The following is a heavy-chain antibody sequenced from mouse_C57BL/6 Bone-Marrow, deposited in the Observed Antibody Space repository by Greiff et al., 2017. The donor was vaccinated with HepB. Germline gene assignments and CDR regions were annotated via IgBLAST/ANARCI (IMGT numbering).Heavy chain of an antibody. CDR1: GYTFTSYG. J-gene: IGHJ1*03. Sequence: QVQLKESGAELARPGASVKLSCKASGYTFTSYGISWVKQRTGQGLEWIGEIYPRSGNTYYNEKFKGKATLTADKSSSTAYMELRSLTSEDSAVYFCARVTTVVARWYFDVWGTGTTVTVSS. CDR2: IYPRSGNT. D-gene: IGHD1-1*01. CDR3: ARVTTVVARWYFDV. V-gene: IGHV1-81*01.